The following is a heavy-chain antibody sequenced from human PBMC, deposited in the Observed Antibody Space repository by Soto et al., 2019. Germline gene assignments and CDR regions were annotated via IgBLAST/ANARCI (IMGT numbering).Heavy chain of an antibody. CDR3: ARGYYDSSGYPYFDY. CDR1: GFTFSSYS. J-gene: IGHJ4*02. Sequence: GGSLRLSCAASGFTFSSYSMNWVRQAPGKGLEWVSSISSSSSYIYYADSVKGRFTISRDNAKNSLYLQMNSLRAEDTAVYYCARGYYDSSGYPYFDYWGQGTLVTVSS. V-gene: IGHV3-21*01. CDR2: ISSSSSYI. D-gene: IGHD3-22*01.